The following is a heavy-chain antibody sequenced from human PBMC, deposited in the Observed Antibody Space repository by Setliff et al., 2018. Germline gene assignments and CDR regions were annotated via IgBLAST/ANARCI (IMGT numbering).Heavy chain of an antibody. CDR2: VYVGGNT. D-gene: IGHD3-10*01. V-gene: IGHV4-61*10. CDR3: ARGGSLFDP. J-gene: IGHJ5*02. Sequence: PSETLSLTCNVSGVSIANTASYWSWIRQPAGKTLEWIGQVYVGGNTYYNPSFESRVTISLDTSKNQFSLSLSSVTAADTAVYYCARGGSLFDPWGQGTLVTVSS. CDR1: GVSIANTASY.